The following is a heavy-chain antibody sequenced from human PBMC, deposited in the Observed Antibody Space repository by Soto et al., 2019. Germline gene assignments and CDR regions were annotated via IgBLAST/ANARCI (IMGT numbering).Heavy chain of an antibody. CDR3: VRVVVAADYYYYYMDV. CDR1: GGTFSSYT. D-gene: IGHD2-15*01. Sequence: QVQLVQSGAEVKKPGSSVKVSCKASGGTFSSYTISWVRQAPGQGLEWMGRIIPILGIANYAQKFQGRVTISADNSTSTAYMELSSLRSDVTAVYYGVRVVVAADYYYYYMDVWGKGTTVTVFS. J-gene: IGHJ6*03. V-gene: IGHV1-69*02. CDR2: IIPILGIA.